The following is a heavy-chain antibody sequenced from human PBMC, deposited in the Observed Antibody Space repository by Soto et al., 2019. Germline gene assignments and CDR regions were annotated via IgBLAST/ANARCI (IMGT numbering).Heavy chain of an antibody. CDR2: IIPIFGTA. J-gene: IGHJ5*02. Sequence: SVKVSCKASGGTFSSYAISWVRQAPGQGLEWMGGIIPIFGTANYAQKFQGRVTITADESTSTAYMELSSLRSEDTAVYYCARSGYSGYDPVPWGQGTLVTVSS. D-gene: IGHD5-12*01. V-gene: IGHV1-69*13. CDR1: GGTFSSYA. CDR3: ARSGYSGYDPVP.